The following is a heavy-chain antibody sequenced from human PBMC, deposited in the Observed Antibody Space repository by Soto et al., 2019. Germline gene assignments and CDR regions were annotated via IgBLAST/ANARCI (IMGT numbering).Heavy chain of an antibody. CDR1: GGSISSYY. V-gene: IGHV4-59*01. Sequence: QVQLQESGPGLVKPSETLSLTCTVSGGSISSYYWSWIRQPPGKGLEWIGYIYYSGSTNYNPSLKSLIPISVDTTKTQFSLKLSSVTAADTAVYYCARDRTPWYYYGMDVWGQGTTVTFSS. CDR3: ARDRTPWYYYGMDV. J-gene: IGHJ6*02. CDR2: IYYSGST.